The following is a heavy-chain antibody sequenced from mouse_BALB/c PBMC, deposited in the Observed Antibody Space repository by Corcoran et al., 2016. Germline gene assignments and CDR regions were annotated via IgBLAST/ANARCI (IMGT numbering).Heavy chain of an antibody. CDR3: ASHGYPYAMDY. CDR1: GYTFTNYG. Sequence: QIELVQSGPELKKPGETVKISCKASGYTFTNYGMNWVKQAPGKGLKWLGWINTYTGEPTYADDFKGRFAFSLENSASTAYLQINNLKNEDTATYFCASHGYPYAMDYGGQGTSVTVSS. CDR2: INTYTGEP. D-gene: IGHD1-2*01. V-gene: IGHV9-3-1*01. J-gene: IGHJ4*01.